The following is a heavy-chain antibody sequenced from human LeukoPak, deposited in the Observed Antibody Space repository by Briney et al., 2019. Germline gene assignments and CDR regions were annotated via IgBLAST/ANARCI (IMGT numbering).Heavy chain of an antibody. Sequence: SETLSLTCTVSGGSVSSGSYYWSWIRQPPGKGLEWIGYIYYSGSTNYNPSLKSRVTISVDTSKNQFSLKLSSVTAADTAVYYCARVNDFWSGPFDYWGQGTLVTVSS. CDR2: IYYSGST. CDR1: GGSVSSGSYY. D-gene: IGHD3-3*01. J-gene: IGHJ4*02. V-gene: IGHV4-61*01. CDR3: ARVNDFWSGPFDY.